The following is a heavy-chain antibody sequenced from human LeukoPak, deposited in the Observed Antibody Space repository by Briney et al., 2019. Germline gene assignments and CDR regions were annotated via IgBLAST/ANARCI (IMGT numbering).Heavy chain of an antibody. V-gene: IGHV1-18*04. D-gene: IGHD3-10*01. CDR1: GYTFTSYG. J-gene: IGHJ5*02. CDR2: ISAYNGNT. Sequence: VASVKASCKASGYTFTSYGISWVRQAPGQGLEWMGWISAYNGNTNYAQKLQGRVTMTTDTSTSTAYMELRSLRSDDTAVYYCARGGMVRGVMAWFDPWGQGTLVTVSS. CDR3: ARGGMVRGVMAWFDP.